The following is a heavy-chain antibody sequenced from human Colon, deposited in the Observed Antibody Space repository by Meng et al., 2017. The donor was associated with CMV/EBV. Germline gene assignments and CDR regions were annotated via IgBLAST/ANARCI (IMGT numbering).Heavy chain of an antibody. V-gene: IGHV4-59*01. CDR3: ARRSPPQNFGGLRGHYFDY. CDR2: IYYSGS. D-gene: IGHD4-23*01. J-gene: IGHJ4*02. CDR1: GGSISTFY. Sequence: GSLRLSCTVSGGSISTFYWSWIRQSPGKGLEWVGDIYYSGSNYNPSLKSRVTMSLDTSKNRFSLSLRSVTAADTAVYFCARRSPPQNFGGLRGHYFDYWGQGTEVTVS.